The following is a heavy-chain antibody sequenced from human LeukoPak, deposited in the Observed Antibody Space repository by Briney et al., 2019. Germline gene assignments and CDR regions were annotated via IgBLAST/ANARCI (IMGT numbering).Heavy chain of an antibody. CDR1: GFTFDDYA. Sequence: GGFLRLSCAASGFTFDDYAMHWVRQAPGKGLEWVSGISWNSGSIGYADSVKGRFTISRDNAKNTLYLQMNSLRAEDTAVYYCAKDVNYYDSSAYWGQGTLVTVSS. J-gene: IGHJ4*02. CDR2: ISWNSGSI. V-gene: IGHV3-9*01. CDR3: AKDVNYYDSSAY. D-gene: IGHD3-22*01.